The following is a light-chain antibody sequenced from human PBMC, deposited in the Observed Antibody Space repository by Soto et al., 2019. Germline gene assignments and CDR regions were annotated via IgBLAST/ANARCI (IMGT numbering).Light chain of an antibody. CDR2: SNN. Sequence: QSVLTQPPSASGTPGQRVIISCSGRSSNIGTYYVYWYQHLPGTAPKLLIYSNNLRPSGVPDRFSGSKSGTSASLAISGLRSEDEALYYCASWDVSLSGWVFGRGTKLTVL. J-gene: IGLJ3*02. CDR1: SSNIGTYY. CDR3: ASWDVSLSGWV. V-gene: IGLV1-47*02.